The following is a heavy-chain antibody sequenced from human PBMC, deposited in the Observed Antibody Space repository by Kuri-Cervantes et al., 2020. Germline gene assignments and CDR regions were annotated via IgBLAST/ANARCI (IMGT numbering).Heavy chain of an antibody. D-gene: IGHD5-12*01. V-gene: IGHV3-23*01. J-gene: IGHJ6*02. CDR3: ARGWATPGPFYYYYHGMDV. CDR1: GFTFSSYA. Sequence: ESLEISCAASGFTFSSYAMSWVRQAPGKGLEWVSAISGSGGSTYYADSVKGRFTISRDNSKNTLYLQMNSLRAEDTAVYYCARGWATPGPFYYYYHGMDVWGQGTTVTVSS. CDR2: ISGSGGST.